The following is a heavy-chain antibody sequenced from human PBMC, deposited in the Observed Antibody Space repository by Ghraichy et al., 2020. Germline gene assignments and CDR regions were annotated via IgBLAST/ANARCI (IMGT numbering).Heavy chain of an antibody. CDR1: GGSISSYY. J-gene: IGHJ6*02. CDR3: ARDRLLWFGEHQDGAALRYYYYGMDV. CDR2: IYYSGST. V-gene: IGHV4-59*01. D-gene: IGHD3-10*01. Sequence: SETLSLTCTVSGGSISSYYWSWIRQPPGKGLEWIGYIYYSGSTNYNPSLKSRVTISVDTSKNQFSLKLSSVTAADTAVYYCARDRLLWFGEHQDGAALRYYYYGMDVWGQGTTVTVSS.